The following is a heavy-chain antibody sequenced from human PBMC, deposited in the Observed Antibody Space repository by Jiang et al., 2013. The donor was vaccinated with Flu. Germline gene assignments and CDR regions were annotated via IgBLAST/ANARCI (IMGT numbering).Heavy chain of an antibody. CDR3: ARRVAAAYYGMDV. V-gene: IGHV1-18*01. CDR1: GYTFTSHA. J-gene: IGHJ6*02. CDR2: VSAYNGNT. Sequence: EVKKPGASVKVSCKASGYTFTSHALSWVRQAPGQGLEWMGWVSAYNGNTNYAQKFQSRVTMTTDTPTSTAYMELRSLRNDDTAVYYCARRVAAAYYGMDVWGQGTTVTVSS. D-gene: IGHD2-2*01.